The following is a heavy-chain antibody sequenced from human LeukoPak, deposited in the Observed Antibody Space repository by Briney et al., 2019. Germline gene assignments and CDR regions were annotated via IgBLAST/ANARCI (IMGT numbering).Heavy chain of an antibody. V-gene: IGHV4-34*01. D-gene: IGHD3-22*01. CDR2: INHSGST. J-gene: IGHJ3*01. CDR1: GGSFSGYY. CDR3: ARAPYLSSGS. Sequence: ASETLSLTCAVYGGSFSGYYWSWLRQPPGKGLEWIGEINHSGSTNYNPSLKSRVTISLDTSKSQFSLKLTSVTAADTAVYYCARAPYLSSGSWGQGTMVAVSS.